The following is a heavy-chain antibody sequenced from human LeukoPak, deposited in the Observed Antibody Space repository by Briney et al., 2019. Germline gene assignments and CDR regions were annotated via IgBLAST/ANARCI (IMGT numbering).Heavy chain of an antibody. CDR1: GFTFSSYA. Sequence: GGSLRLSCAASGFTFSSYAMSWVRQAPGKGLEWVSAISGSGGSTYYADSVKGRFTISRDNSKNTLYLRMNSLRAEDTAVYYCAKPLMWELRGSFDYWGQGTLVTVSS. CDR2: ISGSGGST. J-gene: IGHJ4*02. V-gene: IGHV3-23*01. CDR3: AKPLMWELRGSFDY. D-gene: IGHD1-26*01.